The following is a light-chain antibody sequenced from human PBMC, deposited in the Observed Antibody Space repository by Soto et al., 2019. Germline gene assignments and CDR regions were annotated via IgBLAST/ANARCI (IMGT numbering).Light chain of an antibody. Sequence: IQLTQSPSSLSASVGDRVTITCRASQGISSYLAWYQQKPGKAPKLLIYAASTLQIGVPSRFSGSGSGTDFTLTISSLQPEDFATYYCQQLNSYPPFTFGPGTNVDIK. V-gene: IGKV1-9*01. CDR3: QQLNSYPPFT. CDR1: QGISSY. J-gene: IGKJ3*01. CDR2: AAS.